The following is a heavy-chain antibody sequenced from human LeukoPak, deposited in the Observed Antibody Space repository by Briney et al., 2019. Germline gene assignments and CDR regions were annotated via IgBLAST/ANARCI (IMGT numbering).Heavy chain of an antibody. V-gene: IGHV3-30-3*01. CDR1: GFTFSSYA. D-gene: IGHD1-26*01. CDR3: ARDNGGSYQGAFDI. Sequence: PGRSLRLSCAASGFTFSSYAMHWVRQAPGKGLEWVAVISYDGSNKYYADSVKGRFTISRDNSKNTLYLQMNSLRAVDTAVYYCARDNGGSYQGAFDIWGQGTMATVSS. CDR2: ISYDGSNK. J-gene: IGHJ3*02.